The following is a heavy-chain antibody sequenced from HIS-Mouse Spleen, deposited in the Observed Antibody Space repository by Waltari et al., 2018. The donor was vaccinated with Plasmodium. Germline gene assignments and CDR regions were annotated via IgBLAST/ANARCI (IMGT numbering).Heavy chain of an antibody. V-gene: IGHV1-2*02. Sequence: QVQLVQSGAEVKKPGASVKVSCKASGYTFTGYSLHWVRQPPGQGLEWMGWINPNSGGTNYAQKFQGRVTMTRDTSISTAYMELSRLRSDDTAVYYCARVLGYKAAAGTFVEYFQHWGQGTLVTVSS. CDR2: INPNSGGT. CDR3: ARVLGYKAAAGTFVEYFQH. J-gene: IGHJ1*01. D-gene: IGHD6-13*01. CDR1: GYTFTGYS.